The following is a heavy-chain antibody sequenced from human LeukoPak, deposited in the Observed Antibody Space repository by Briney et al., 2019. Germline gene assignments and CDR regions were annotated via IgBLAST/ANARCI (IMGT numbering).Heavy chain of an antibody. D-gene: IGHD5-12*01. J-gene: IGHJ4*02. CDR1: GFTFNDYS. CDR2: ISASGGST. V-gene: IGHV3-23*01. CDR3: AKSSRGYVSSFDY. Sequence: PGGSLRLSCAASGFTFNDYSMYWVRQAPGKGLEWVSGISASGGSTYYADSVKGRFTISRDNSKNTLYLQMNSLRAEDTAVYYCAKSSRGYVSSFDYWGQGTLVTVSS.